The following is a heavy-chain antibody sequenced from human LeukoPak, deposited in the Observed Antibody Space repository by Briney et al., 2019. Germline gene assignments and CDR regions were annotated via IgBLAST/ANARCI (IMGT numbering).Heavy chain of an antibody. CDR3: AKGGAQV. J-gene: IGHJ4*02. Sequence: PGGTLRLSCAASGFTFSSYGMSWVRQAPGKGLEWVSTIGGSGGSTYYADSVKGRFTIPRDTSKNTLYLQMNSLRAEDTAVYYCAKGGAQVGGQGTLVTVSS. D-gene: IGHD1-26*01. V-gene: IGHV3-23*01. CDR1: GFTFSSYG. CDR2: IGGSGGST.